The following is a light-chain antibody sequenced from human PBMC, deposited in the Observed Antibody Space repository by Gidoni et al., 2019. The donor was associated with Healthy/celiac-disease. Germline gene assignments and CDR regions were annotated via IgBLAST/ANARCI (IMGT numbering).Light chain of an antibody. CDR3: QQSYSTPMYT. V-gene: IGKV1-39*01. CDR1: QSSSSY. Sequence: IQMTQYPSSLSASVGDRVTITCWASQSSSSYLNWYQQKPGKAPKLLIYAASSLQSGVPSRFSGSGSGTDFTLTISSLQPEDFATYYCQQSYSTPMYTFGQGTKLEIK. CDR2: AAS. J-gene: IGKJ2*01.